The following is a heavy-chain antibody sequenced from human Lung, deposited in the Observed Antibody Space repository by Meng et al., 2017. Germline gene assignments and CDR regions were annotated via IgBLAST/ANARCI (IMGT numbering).Heavy chain of an antibody. CDR1: GDSVSSNSAA. V-gene: IGHV6-1*01. Sequence: QVNLRHSGPVFVKASPTLPFTCAISGDSVSSNSAAWHWITQSPSSGLEWLGRTNNSSKGYNDYAVSVRGRITINPDPSKNQFSLQLNAATPADTAVYYCARSQQWLDSWGQGTLVTVSS. CDR2: TNNSSKGYN. CDR3: ARSQQWLDS. J-gene: IGHJ4*02. D-gene: IGHD6-19*01.